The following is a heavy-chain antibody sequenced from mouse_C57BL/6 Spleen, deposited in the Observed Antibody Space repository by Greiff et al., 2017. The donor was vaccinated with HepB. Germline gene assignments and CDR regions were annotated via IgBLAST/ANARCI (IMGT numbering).Heavy chain of an antibody. D-gene: IGHD1-1*01. V-gene: IGHV1-62-2*01. CDR3: AGHEDEIYYGSSYGYFDV. Sequence: QVQLQQSGAELVKPGASVKLSCKASGYTFTEYTIHWVKQRPGQGLEWIGWFYPGSGSINYNEKFKDKATLTADKSSSTVYMELSRLTSEDSAVYFCAGHEDEIYYGSSYGYFDVWGTGTTVTVSS. CDR2: FYPGSGSI. J-gene: IGHJ1*03. CDR1: GYTFTEYT.